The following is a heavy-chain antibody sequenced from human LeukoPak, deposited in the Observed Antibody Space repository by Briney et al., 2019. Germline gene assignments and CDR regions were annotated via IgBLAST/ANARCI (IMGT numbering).Heavy chain of an antibody. CDR2: IYYSGST. Sequence: PSETLSLTCTVSGGSISSYYWSWIRQPPGKGLEGIGYIYYSGSTNYNPSLKSRVTISVDTSKNQFSLKLSSVTAADTAVYYCARHGLRYCSSTSCYPLNWFDPWGQGTLVTVSS. CDR3: ARHGLRYCSSTSCYPLNWFDP. CDR1: GGSISSYY. J-gene: IGHJ5*02. V-gene: IGHV4-59*08. D-gene: IGHD2-2*01.